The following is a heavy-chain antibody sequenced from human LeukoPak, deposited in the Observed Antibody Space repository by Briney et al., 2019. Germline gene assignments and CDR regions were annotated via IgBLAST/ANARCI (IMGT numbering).Heavy chain of an antibody. Sequence: SETLSLTCTVSGGSISSYYWSWIRQPPGKGLEWIGYIYYSGSTNYNPSLKSRVTMSVDTSKNQFSLKLSSVTAADTAVYYCARGLGVTAYYYDNSGYFIFDYWGQGTLVTVSS. CDR1: GGSISSYY. J-gene: IGHJ4*02. CDR2: IYYSGST. V-gene: IGHV4-59*01. D-gene: IGHD3-22*01. CDR3: ARGLGVTAYYYDNSGYFIFDY.